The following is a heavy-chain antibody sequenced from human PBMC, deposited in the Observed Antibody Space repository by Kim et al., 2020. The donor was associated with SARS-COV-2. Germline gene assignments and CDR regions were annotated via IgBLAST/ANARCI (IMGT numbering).Heavy chain of an antibody. V-gene: IGHV1-69*13. Sequence: SVKVSCKASGGTFSSYAISWVRQAPGQGLEWMGGIIPIFGTANYAQKFQGRVTITADESTSTAYMELSSLRSEDTAVYYCARDSHQNYYDSSGPRGAAFDIWGQGTMVTVSS. D-gene: IGHD3-22*01. J-gene: IGHJ3*02. CDR3: ARDSHQNYYDSSGPRGAAFDI. CDR1: GGTFSSYA. CDR2: IIPIFGTA.